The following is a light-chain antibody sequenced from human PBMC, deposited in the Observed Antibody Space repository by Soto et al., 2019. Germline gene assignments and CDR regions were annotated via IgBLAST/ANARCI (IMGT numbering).Light chain of an antibody. CDR3: CSYAGSTSSVV. V-gene: IGLV2-23*01. Sequence: QSVLTQPASVSGSPGQSITMSCTGTSSDVGSYKFVSWYQQHPGKAPKLMIYEGSKRPSGVSNRFSGSKSGNTASLTVAGLQTEDAADYYCCSYAGSTSSVVFGGGTKLTVL. CDR1: SSDVGSYKF. J-gene: IGLJ2*01. CDR2: EGS.